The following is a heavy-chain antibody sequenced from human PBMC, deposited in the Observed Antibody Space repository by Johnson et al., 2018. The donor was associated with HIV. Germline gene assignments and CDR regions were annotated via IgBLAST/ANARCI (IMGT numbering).Heavy chain of an antibody. Sequence: VQLVESGGGLVQPGGSLRLSCAASGFTFSSYGMHWVRQAPGKGLEWVAFIRYDGSEKYYVDSVKGRFTISRDNAKNSLYLQMNSLRAEDTAVYYCASEGGWELRAFDMWGQVTMVTVSP. CDR1: GFTFSSYG. D-gene: IGHD1-26*01. V-gene: IGHV3-7*01. J-gene: IGHJ3*02. CDR3: ASEGGWELRAFDM. CDR2: IRYDGSEK.